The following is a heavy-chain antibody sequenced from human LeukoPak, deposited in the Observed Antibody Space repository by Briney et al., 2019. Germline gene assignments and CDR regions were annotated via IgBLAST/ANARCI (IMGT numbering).Heavy chain of an antibody. V-gene: IGHV1-69*04. CDR2: IIPIFGIA. Sequence: SVKVSCKASGGTFSSYAISWVRQAPGQGLEWMGRIIPIFGIANYAQEFQGRVTITADKSTSTAYMELSSLRSEDTAVYYCARASTVTTYWYFDLWGRGTLVTVSS. CDR1: GGTFSSYA. J-gene: IGHJ2*01. CDR3: ARASTVTTYWYFDL. D-gene: IGHD4-17*01.